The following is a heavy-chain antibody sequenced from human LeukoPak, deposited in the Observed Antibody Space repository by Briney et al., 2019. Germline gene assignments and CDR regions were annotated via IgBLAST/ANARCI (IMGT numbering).Heavy chain of an antibody. CDR1: GYTFTGYY. Sequence: ASVKVSCKASGYTFTGYYMHWVRQAPGLGLEWMGWINPNSGGTNYAQKFQGRVTMTRDTSISTAYMELSRLRSDDTAVYYCAGEGEYCSGGSCYDSWGQGTLVTVSS. V-gene: IGHV1-2*02. CDR3: AGEGEYCSGGSCYDS. J-gene: IGHJ5*02. D-gene: IGHD2-15*01. CDR2: INPNSGGT.